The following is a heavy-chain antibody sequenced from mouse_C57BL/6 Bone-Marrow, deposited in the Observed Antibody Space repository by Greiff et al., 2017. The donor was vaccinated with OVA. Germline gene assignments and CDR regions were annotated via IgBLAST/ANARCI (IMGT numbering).Heavy chain of an antibody. J-gene: IGHJ3*01. CDR3: AIYGSGAY. Sequence: QVQLKESGAELVRPGTSVKVSCKASGYAFTNYLIEWVKQRPGQGLEWIGVINPGRGGTTSNEKLKGKATLNADKSSSTAYMQLSSLTSADSAVYFCAIYGSGAYWGQGTLVTVSA. V-gene: IGHV1-54*01. D-gene: IGHD1-1*01. CDR1: GYAFTNYL. CDR2: INPGRGGT.